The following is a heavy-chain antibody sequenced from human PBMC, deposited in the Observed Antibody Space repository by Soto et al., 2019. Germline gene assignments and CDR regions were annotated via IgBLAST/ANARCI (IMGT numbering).Heavy chain of an antibody. V-gene: IGHV3-7*01. J-gene: IGHJ5*02. CDR1: GFTFSSYL. Sequence: GGSLRLSCAASGFTFSSYLMSWVRQAPGKGLEWVANIKQDGSEKYYVDSVKGRFTISRDNAKNSLYLQMNSLRAEDTAVYYCARVLGITIFGVVIAGNNWFDPWGQGTLVTVSS. CDR2: IKQDGSEK. CDR3: ARVLGITIFGVVIAGNNWFDP. D-gene: IGHD3-3*01.